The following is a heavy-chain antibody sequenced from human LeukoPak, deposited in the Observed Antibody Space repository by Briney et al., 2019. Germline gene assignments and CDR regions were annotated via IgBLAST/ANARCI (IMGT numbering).Heavy chain of an antibody. V-gene: IGHV1-69*01. Sequence: ASVKVSCKASGGTFSSYAISWVRQAPGQGLEWMGGIIPIFGTANYAQKFQGRVTITADESTSTAYMELSSLRSEDTAAYYCARSGGDTAPLDYWGQGTLVTVSS. J-gene: IGHJ4*02. CDR1: GGTFSSYA. D-gene: IGHD5-18*01. CDR3: ARSGGDTAPLDY. CDR2: IIPIFGTA.